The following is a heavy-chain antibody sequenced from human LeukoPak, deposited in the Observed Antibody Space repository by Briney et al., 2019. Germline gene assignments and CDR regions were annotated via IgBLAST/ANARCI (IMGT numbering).Heavy chain of an antibody. D-gene: IGHD6-19*01. V-gene: IGHV4-34*01. CDR1: GESFSGYS. CDR3: ARHGWHAWYFDL. CDR2: INQRRNT. Sequence: PSETLSLTCVVYGESFSGYSWSWIRQPPGKGLEWIGEINQRRNTNCNPSLKSRVTISIDTSKNQFSLKLSSVTAADTAVYYCARHGWHAWYFDLWGRGTLVTVSS. J-gene: IGHJ2*01.